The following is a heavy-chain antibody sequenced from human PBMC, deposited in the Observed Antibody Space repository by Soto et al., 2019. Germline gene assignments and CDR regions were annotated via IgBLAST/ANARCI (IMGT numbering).Heavy chain of an antibody. CDR1: GGSISSSSYY. CDR3: ASKPPPPLYSNYEPVLYYYGMDV. D-gene: IGHD4-4*01. V-gene: IGHV4-39*01. Sequence: SETLSLTCTVSGGSISSSSYYWGWIRQPPGKGLEWIGSIYYSGSTYYNPSLKSRVTISVDTSKNQFSLKLSSVTAADTAVYYCASKPPPPLYSNYEPVLYYYGMDVWGQGTTVTVSS. J-gene: IGHJ6*02. CDR2: IYYSGST.